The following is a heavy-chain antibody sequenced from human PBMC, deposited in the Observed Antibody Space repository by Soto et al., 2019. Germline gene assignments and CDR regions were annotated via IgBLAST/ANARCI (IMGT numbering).Heavy chain of an antibody. V-gene: IGHV1-69*02. D-gene: IGHD1-26*01. CDR2: IIPILGIA. CDR1: GGTFSSYT. Sequence: QVQLVQSGAEVKKPGSSVKVSCKASGGTFSSYTISWVRQAPGQGLEWMGRIIPILGIANYAQKFQGRVKITAHNSTSTAYMELSSLRSEDTAVYYCARVAWDDDHDYYSYGMDVWGQGTPVTVSS. CDR3: ARVAWDDDHDYYSYGMDV. J-gene: IGHJ6*02.